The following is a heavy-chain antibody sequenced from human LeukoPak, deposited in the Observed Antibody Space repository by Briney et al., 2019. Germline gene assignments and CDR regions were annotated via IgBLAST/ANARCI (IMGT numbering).Heavy chain of an antibody. J-gene: IGHJ3*02. CDR3: ACQHVDTILGAFDI. V-gene: IGHV3-23*01. D-gene: IGHD5-18*01. CDR1: GFTVGSNY. CDR2: ISGSGGST. Sequence: GGSLRLSCAASGFTVGSNYMSWVRQAPGKGLEWVSAISGSGGSTYYADSVKGRFTISRDNSKNTLYLQMSSLRAEDTAVYYCACQHVDTILGAFDIWGQGTMVTVSS.